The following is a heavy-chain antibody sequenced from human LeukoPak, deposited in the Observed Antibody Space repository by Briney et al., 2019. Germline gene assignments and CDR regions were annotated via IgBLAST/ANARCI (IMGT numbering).Heavy chain of an antibody. D-gene: IGHD2-2*01. V-gene: IGHV3-7*01. CDR1: GFTFSSSW. CDR3: AIDLFSGSSTSCYVY. J-gene: IGHJ4*02. CDR2: IFQDGSAQ. Sequence: GGSLRLPCAASGFTFSSSWMSWVRQAPGKGLEWVANIFQDGSAQYYVDSVKGRFTISRDNADNSLYLQMNSLRAEDTAVYYCAIDLFSGSSTSCYVYWGRGTLVTASS.